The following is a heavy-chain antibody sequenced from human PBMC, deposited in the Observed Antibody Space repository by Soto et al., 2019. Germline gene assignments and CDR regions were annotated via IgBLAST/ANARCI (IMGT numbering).Heavy chain of an antibody. CDR1: GDSVSSNSAA. D-gene: IGHD3-10*01. V-gene: IGHV6-1*01. CDR3: ARDRTYYYGSGSPMVNWFDP. Sequence: SQTLSLTCAISGDSVSSNSAAWNWIRQSPSRGLGWLGRTYYRSKWYNDYAVSVKSRITINPDTSKNQFSLQLNSVTPEDTAVYYCARDRTYYYGSGSPMVNWFDPWGQGTLVTVSS. CDR2: TYYRSKWYN. J-gene: IGHJ5*02.